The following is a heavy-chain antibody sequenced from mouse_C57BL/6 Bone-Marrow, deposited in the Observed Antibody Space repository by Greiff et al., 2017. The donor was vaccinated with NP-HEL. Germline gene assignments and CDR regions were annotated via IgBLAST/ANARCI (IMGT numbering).Heavy chain of an antibody. D-gene: IGHD1-1*01. Sequence: QVQLKQSGAELARPGASVKLSCKASGYTFTSYGISWVKQRTGQGLEWIGEIYPRSGNTYYNEKFKGKATLTADKSSSTAYMELRSLTSEDSAVYFCARSPTVVATNFDYWGQGTTLTVSS. CDR3: ARSPTVVATNFDY. CDR2: IYPRSGNT. V-gene: IGHV1-81*01. CDR1: GYTFTSYG. J-gene: IGHJ2*01.